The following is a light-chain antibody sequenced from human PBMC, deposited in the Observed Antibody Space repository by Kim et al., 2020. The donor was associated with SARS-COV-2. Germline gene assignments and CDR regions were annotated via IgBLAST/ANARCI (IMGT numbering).Light chain of an antibody. Sequence: EVVLTQSPATLSLSPGERATLSCRASQSVGTYLAWFLQKPGQAPRLLIYDASNRATGIPARYSGSGSGTDFTLTISNLEPEDFGVYYCQQRSIWPITFGQGTRLEIK. V-gene: IGKV3-11*01. CDR1: QSVGTY. J-gene: IGKJ5*01. CDR3: QQRSIWPIT. CDR2: DAS.